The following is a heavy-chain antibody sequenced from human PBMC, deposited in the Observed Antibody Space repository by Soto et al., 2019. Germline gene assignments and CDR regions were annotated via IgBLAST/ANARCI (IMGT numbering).Heavy chain of an antibody. V-gene: IGHV3-23*01. CDR1: GFTFSSYA. Sequence: GGSLRLSCAASGFTFSSYAMSWVRQAPGKGLEWVSAISGSGGSTYYADSVKGRFTISRDNSKNTLYLQMNSLRAEDTAVYYCAKITFLVVVPAAAFDIWGQGTMVTV. CDR3: AKITFLVVVPAAAFDI. J-gene: IGHJ3*02. D-gene: IGHD2-2*01. CDR2: ISGSGGST.